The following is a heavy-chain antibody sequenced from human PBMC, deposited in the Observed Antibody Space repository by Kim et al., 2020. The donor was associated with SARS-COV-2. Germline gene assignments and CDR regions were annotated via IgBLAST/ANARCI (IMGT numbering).Heavy chain of an antibody. D-gene: IGHD3-3*01. CDR2: ISAYNGNT. Sequence: ASVKVSCKASGYTFTSYGITWVRQAPGQGLEWMGWISAYNGNTNYAQKLQGRVTMTTDTSTSTAYMELRSLRSDDTAVYFCAKNLRFLEWSSPFDPGGQGTLVTVSS. J-gene: IGHJ5*02. CDR3: AKNLRFLEWSSPFDP. V-gene: IGHV1-18*01. CDR1: GYTFTSYG.